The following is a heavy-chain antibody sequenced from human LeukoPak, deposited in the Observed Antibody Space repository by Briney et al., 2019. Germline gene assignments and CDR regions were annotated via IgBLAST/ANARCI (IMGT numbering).Heavy chain of an antibody. V-gene: IGHV4-31*03. CDR1: GGSISSGGYY. D-gene: IGHD3-16*02. CDR3: ARGRPYDYIWGSYRPRFFDY. CDR2: IYYSGST. Sequence: PSETLSLTCTVSGGSISSGGYYWSWIRQHPGKGLEWIGYIYYSGSTYYNPSLKSRVTISVDTSKNQFSLKLSSVTAADTAVYYCARGRPYDYIWGSYRPRFFDYWGQGTLVTVSS. J-gene: IGHJ4*02.